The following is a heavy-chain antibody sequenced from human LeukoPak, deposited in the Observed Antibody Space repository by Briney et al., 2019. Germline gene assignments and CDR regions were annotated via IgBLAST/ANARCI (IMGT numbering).Heavy chain of an antibody. J-gene: IGHJ4*02. V-gene: IGHV3-33*01. CDR3: ARGRITRSPGAYIFGY. D-gene: IGHD3-3*02. CDR1: GFTFSSYG. Sequence: QSGGSLRLSCAASGFTFSSYGMHWVRQAPGKGLEWVAFIWYDGSNKYYADSVKGRFTISRDNSKNTLYLQMNSLRAEDTAVYYCARGRITRSPGAYIFGYWGQGTLVTVSS. CDR2: IWYDGSNK.